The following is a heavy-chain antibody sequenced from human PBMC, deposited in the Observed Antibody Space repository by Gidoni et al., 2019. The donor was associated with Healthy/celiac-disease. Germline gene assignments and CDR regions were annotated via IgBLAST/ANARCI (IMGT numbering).Heavy chain of an antibody. CDR1: GGSISSYY. CDR3: ARGKGGLFDP. J-gene: IGHJ5*02. Sequence: QVQLQESGPGLVTPSETLSLTCTVSGGSISSYYWSWIRQPPGKGLEWIGYIYYSGSTNYNPSLKSRVTISVDTSKNQFSLKLSSVTAADTAVYYCARGKGGLFDPWGQGTLVTVSS. V-gene: IGHV4-59*01. CDR2: IYYSGST.